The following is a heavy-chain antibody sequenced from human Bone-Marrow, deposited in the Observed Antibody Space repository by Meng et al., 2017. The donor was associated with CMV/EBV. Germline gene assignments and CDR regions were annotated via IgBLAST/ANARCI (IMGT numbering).Heavy chain of an antibody. CDR3: ARDEVVPAAIMGYNWNYIDY. J-gene: IGHJ4*02. V-gene: IGHV3-30*04. CDR2: ISYDGSNK. Sequence: GGSLRLSCAASGFTFSSYAMHWVRQAPGKGLEWVAVISYDGSNKYYADSVKGRFTISRDNSKNTLYLQMNSLRAEDTAVYYCARDEVVPAAIMGYNWNYIDYWGQGTLVTVYS. D-gene: IGHD2-2*02. CDR1: GFTFSSYA.